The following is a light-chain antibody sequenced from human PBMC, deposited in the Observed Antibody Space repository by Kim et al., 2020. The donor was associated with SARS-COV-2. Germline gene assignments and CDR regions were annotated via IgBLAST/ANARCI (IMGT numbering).Light chain of an antibody. V-gene: IGLV1-40*01. J-gene: IGLJ3*02. CDR2: YNS. CDR1: SSNIGADYD. Sequence: QSVLTQPPSVSGAPWQRVTISCTGSSSNIGADYDVHWYQYLPGTVPKLLIYYNSNRPSGVPDRFSASQSGTSASLAITGLQAEDEADYYCQSYDSSLSGWVFGGGTQPTVL. CDR3: QSYDSSLSGWV.